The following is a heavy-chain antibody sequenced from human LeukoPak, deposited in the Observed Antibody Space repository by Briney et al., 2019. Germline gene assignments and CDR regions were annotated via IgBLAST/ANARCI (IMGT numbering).Heavy chain of an antibody. CDR2: INPVDSDA. CDR1: GYSFTTYW. V-gene: IGHV5-51*01. CDR3: ARRDVAVPGAIVAFDI. D-gene: IGHD2-2*01. Sequence: GESLKISCKGSGYSFTTYWIGWVRQMPGKGLEWMGMINPVDSDATYSPSLQGQLTISVDKSISTAYLQWNSLKGSDTAMHYCARRDVAVPGAIVAFDIWGQGTMVTVSS. J-gene: IGHJ3*02.